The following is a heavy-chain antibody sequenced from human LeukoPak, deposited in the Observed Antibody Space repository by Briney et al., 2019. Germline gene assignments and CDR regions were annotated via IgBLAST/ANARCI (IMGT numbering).Heavy chain of an antibody. Sequence: GASVNVSCKASGYTFTIYAMNWVRQAPGQGLEGVGWINTNTGNPTYAQGFTGRFVFSLDTSVSTAYLQISSLKAEDTAVYYCARDRLAAAITGFDPWGQGTLVTVSS. J-gene: IGHJ5*02. CDR3: ARDRLAAAITGFDP. CDR1: GYTFTIYA. D-gene: IGHD6-13*01. CDR2: INTNTGNP. V-gene: IGHV7-4-1*02.